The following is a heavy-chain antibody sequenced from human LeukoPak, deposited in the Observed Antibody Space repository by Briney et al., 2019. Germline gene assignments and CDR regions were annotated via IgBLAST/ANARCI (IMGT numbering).Heavy chain of an antibody. Sequence: GGTLRLSCAASGFTFSTYSMSWVRQAPGKGLEWVSVISGGGGERFYADSVKGRFTISRDNAKNSLYLQMNSLRAEDTAVYYCARANGGSPYFDYWGQGTLVTVSS. D-gene: IGHD2-15*01. CDR2: ISGGGGER. J-gene: IGHJ4*02. CDR1: GFTFSTYS. CDR3: ARANGGSPYFDY. V-gene: IGHV3-21*01.